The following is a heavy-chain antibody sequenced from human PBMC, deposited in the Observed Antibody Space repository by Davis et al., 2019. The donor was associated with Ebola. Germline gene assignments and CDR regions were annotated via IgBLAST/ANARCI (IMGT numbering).Heavy chain of an antibody. V-gene: IGHV4-39*01. D-gene: IGHD6-19*01. Sequence: GSLRLSCTVSGGSISSNSYYWGWIRQPPGKGLEWIGSIFYSGSTYYNPSLKSRVTIFVDTSKNQFSLKLSSVTAADTAVYYCAIPSGRYYYYYGMDVWGQGTTVTVSS. CDR1: GGSISSNSYY. CDR3: AIPSGRYYYYYGMDV. CDR2: IFYSGST. J-gene: IGHJ6*02.